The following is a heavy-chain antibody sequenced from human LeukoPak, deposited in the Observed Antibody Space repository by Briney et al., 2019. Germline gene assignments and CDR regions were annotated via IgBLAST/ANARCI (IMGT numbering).Heavy chain of an antibody. CDR1: GGTFSSYA. Sequence: GASVNVSCKASGGTFSSYAISWVRQATGQGLEWMGWMNPNSGNTGYAQKFQGRVTMTRNTSISTAYMELSSLRSEDTAVYYCVTSPRRHFWSGYWLGLVEYYFDYWGQGTLVTVSS. D-gene: IGHD3-3*02. CDR2: MNPNSGNT. V-gene: IGHV1-8*02. CDR3: VTSPRRHFWSGYWLGLVEYYFDY. J-gene: IGHJ4*02.